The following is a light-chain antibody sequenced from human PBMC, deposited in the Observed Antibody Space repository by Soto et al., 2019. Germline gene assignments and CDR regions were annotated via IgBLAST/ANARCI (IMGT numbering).Light chain of an antibody. J-gene: IGLJ3*02. V-gene: IGLV1-51*02. CDR2: ENN. Sequence: QSVLTQPPSVSAAPGQTVTISCSGSGSNIGNNYVSWYQQLPGTAPKLLIYENNKRPSGIPDRFSGSKSGTSATLGITGLQTGDEADYYCGTWDSSLSAGVFGGGTKLTVL. CDR1: GSNIGNNY. CDR3: GTWDSSLSAGV.